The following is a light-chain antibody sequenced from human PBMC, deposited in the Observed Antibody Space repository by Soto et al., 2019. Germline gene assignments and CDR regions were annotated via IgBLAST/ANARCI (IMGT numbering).Light chain of an antibody. CDR3: AAWHDSLNGQV. J-gene: IGLJ3*02. CDR1: SSNIGGNP. Sequence: QTVLTQPPSASGTPGQRVTISCSGSSSNIGGNPVNWYQQLPGTAPKLLIYNNNQRPSGVPDRFSGSKSGTSASLAISGLQSEDEADYYCAAWHDSLNGQVFGGGTKLTVL. V-gene: IGLV1-44*01. CDR2: NNN.